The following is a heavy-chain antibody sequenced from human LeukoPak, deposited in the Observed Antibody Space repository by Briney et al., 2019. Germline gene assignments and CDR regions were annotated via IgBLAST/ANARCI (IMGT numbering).Heavy chain of an antibody. J-gene: IGHJ4*02. Sequence: HAGGSLRLSCAASGFTFSSYAMSWVRQAPGKGLEWVSAISGSGGSTYYADSVKGRFTISRDNSKNTLYLQMNSLRAEDTAVYYCAKVDGSGSYLDYWGQGTLVTVSS. D-gene: IGHD3-10*01. CDR2: ISGSGGST. V-gene: IGHV3-23*01. CDR1: GFTFSSYA. CDR3: AKVDGSGSYLDY.